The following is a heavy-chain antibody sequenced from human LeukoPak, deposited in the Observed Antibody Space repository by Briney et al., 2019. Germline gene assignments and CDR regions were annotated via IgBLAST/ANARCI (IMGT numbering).Heavy chain of an antibody. J-gene: IGHJ4*02. CDR2: IKSDGSEK. CDR3: AREEGTFDY. V-gene: IGHV3-7*01. CDR1: GFTFRSYW. Sequence: GSLRLSCAASGFTFRSYWMAWVRQAPGKGLEWVANIKSDGSEKYSVDSVKGRFTISRDNAKNSLYLQMNSLRAEDTAVYYCAREEGTFDYWGRGTLVTVSS. D-gene: IGHD3-10*01.